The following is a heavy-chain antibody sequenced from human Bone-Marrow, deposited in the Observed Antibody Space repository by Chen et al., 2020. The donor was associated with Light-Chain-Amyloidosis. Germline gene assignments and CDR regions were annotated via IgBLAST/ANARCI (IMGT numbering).Heavy chain of an antibody. J-gene: IGHJ6*02. V-gene: IGHV1-2*04. Sequence: QVQLVQSGAEVKKPGASVKVSCKASGYTFTGYYMHWVRQAPGQGLEWMGWINPNSGGTNYAQKFQGWVTMTRDTSIRTAYMELSRLRSDDTAVYYCARGEVTTSFYYYGMDVWGQGTTVTVSS. CDR3: ARGEVTTSFYYYGMDV. D-gene: IGHD4-17*01. CDR1: GYTFTGYY. CDR2: INPNSGGT.